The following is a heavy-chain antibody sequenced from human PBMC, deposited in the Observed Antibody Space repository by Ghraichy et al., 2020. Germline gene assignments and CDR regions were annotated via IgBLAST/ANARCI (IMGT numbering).Heavy chain of an antibody. CDR1: GFTFSNYI. D-gene: IGHD4-17*01. CDR2: ISSSSSTI. Sequence: GESLNISCAASGFTFSNYIMNWVRQAPGKGLEWVSYISSSSSTIYYADSVKGRFTISRDNAKNSLYLQMNSLRDEDTAVYYCAREGHYGDSGFDYWGQGTLVTVSS. J-gene: IGHJ4*02. CDR3: AREGHYGDSGFDY. V-gene: IGHV3-48*02.